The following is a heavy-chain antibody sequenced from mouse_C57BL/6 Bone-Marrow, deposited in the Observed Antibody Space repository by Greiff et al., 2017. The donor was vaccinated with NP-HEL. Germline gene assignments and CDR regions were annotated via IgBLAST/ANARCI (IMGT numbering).Heavy chain of an antibody. CDR3: AIEIDWAWFAY. CDR1: GYTFTSYW. J-gene: IGHJ3*01. D-gene: IGHD4-1*01. V-gene: IGHV1-74*01. Sequence: QVQLQQPGAELVKPGASVKVSCKASGYTFTSYWMHWVKQRPGQGLEWIGRIHPSDSDTNYNQKFKGKAKLTVDKSSSTAYMQLSSLTSEDSAVYYCAIEIDWAWFAYWGQGTLVTVSA. CDR2: IHPSDSDT.